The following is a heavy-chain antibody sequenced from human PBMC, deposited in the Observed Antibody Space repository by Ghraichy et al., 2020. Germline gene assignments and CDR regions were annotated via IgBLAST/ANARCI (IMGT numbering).Heavy chain of an antibody. CDR2: IRWDSGNI. CDR3: DKDMGYCSGGSGYGDAFGI. D-gene: IGHD2-15*01. CDR1: GFTFDDYA. V-gene: IGHV3-9*01. J-gene: IGHJ3*02. Sequence: GGSLRLSCAASGFTFDDYAMHWVRQAPGKGLEWVSCIRWDSGNIGYADSVRGRFTISRDNAKNSLYLQMNSLRAEDTALYYCDKDMGYCSGGSGYGDAFGIWGPGQMVTVSS.